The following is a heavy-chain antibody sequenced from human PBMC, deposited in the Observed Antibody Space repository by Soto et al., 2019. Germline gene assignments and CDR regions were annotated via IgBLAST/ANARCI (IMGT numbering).Heavy chain of an antibody. V-gene: IGHV1-69*13. CDR1: GGTFSSYA. Sequence: VKVSCNASGGTFSSYAISSVRHAPGQGLEWMGAIIPIFGTANYAQKFQGRATITPDESTTTAYMELSTLRSDDTAVYYCARDRLGDYYGSGSYHSDWYYDLWARSTLHTATS. CDR3: ARDRLGDYYGSGSYHSDWYYDL. CDR2: IIPIFGTA. J-gene: IGHJ2*01. D-gene: IGHD3-10*01.